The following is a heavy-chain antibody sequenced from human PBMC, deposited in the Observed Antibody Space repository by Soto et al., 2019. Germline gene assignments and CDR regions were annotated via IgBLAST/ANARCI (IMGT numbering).Heavy chain of an antibody. CDR2: IYYSGST. J-gene: IGHJ4*02. CDR3: ARLIFSYYYGSGSYYYFDY. Sequence: SETLSLTCTVSGGSISSYYWSWIRQPPGKGLEWIGYIYYSGSTNYNPSLKSRVTISVDTSKNQFSLKLSSVTAADTAVYYCARLIFSYYYGSGSYYYFDYWGQGTLVTVSS. V-gene: IGHV4-59*08. CDR1: GGSISSYY. D-gene: IGHD3-10*01.